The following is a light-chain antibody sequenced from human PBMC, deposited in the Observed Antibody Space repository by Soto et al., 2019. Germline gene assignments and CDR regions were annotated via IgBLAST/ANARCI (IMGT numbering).Light chain of an antibody. CDR1: SSNIGNNY. CDR3: GTWDSSLSAVV. CDR2: DNN. J-gene: IGLJ2*01. Sequence: QSVLTQPPSVSAAPGQKVTISCSGRSSNIGNNYVSWYQQLPGTAPKLLIYDNNKRPSGIPDRFSGSKSGTSATLGITGLQTGDEAGYYCGTWDSSLSAVVFGGGTKLTVL. V-gene: IGLV1-51*01.